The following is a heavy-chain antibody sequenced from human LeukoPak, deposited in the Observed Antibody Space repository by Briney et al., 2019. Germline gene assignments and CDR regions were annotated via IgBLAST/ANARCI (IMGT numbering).Heavy chain of an antibody. D-gene: IGHD6-13*01. CDR3: ARGRSSWYRGHYFDY. J-gene: IGHJ4*02. V-gene: IGHV3-21*06. CDR2: ITSSSSYI. CDR1: GFTFSSYS. Sequence: GGSLRLSCAASGFTFSSYSMNWVRQAPGKGLEWVSSITSSSSYINYADSVKGRFTISRDNAKNSLYLQMNSLRAEDTAVYYCARGRSSWYRGHYFDYWGQGTLVTVSS.